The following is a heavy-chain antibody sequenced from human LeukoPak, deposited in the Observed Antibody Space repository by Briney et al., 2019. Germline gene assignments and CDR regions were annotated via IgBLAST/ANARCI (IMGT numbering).Heavy chain of an antibody. CDR1: GGSISSYY. Sequence: SETLSLTCTVSGGSISSYYWSWIRQPPGKGLEWIGYIYYSGSTNYNPSLKSRVTISVDTSKNQFSLKLSSVTAADTAVYYCARHNSQSSGYYADYWGQGTLVTVSS. CDR3: ARHNSQSSGYYADY. V-gene: IGHV4-59*08. J-gene: IGHJ4*02. D-gene: IGHD3-22*01. CDR2: IYYSGST.